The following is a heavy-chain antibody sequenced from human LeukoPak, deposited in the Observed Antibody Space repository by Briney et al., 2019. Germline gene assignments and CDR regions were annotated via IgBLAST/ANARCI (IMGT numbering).Heavy chain of an antibody. CDR3: GKGSSGYFADV. J-gene: IGHJ4*02. Sequence: GGSLRLSCTASGFILNNFGLMWVRQAPGKGLEWVSAISNDGGGTTYADVVKGRFTISRDNSKNTLFLQMNSLRAEDTALYYCGKGSSGYFADVWGQGTLVTVSS. CDR2: ISNDGGGT. CDR1: GFILNNFG. V-gene: IGHV3-23*01. D-gene: IGHD3-22*01.